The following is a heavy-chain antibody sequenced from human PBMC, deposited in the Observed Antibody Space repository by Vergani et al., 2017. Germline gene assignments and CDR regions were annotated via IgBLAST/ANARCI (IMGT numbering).Heavy chain of an antibody. J-gene: IGHJ5*02. D-gene: IGHD6-19*01. V-gene: IGHV4-39*01. Sequence: QLQLQESGPGLVKPSATLSLPCSVSGASIRSSNYYWGWIRQPPGNGLEWIASIYYSGSTYYNPSLKSRVTISVDTSKNQFSLKLGSVTAADTAVYFCARHSTVEWLVKLGWIDPWGQGTLVTVSS. CDR1: GASIRSSNYY. CDR2: IYYSGST. CDR3: ARHSTVEWLVKLGWIDP.